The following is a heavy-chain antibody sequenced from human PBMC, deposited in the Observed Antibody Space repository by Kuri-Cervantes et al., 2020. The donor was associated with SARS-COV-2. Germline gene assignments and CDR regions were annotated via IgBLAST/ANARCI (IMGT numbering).Heavy chain of an antibody. CDR1: GGSISSYY. V-gene: IGHV4-4*07. D-gene: IGHD3-10*01. CDR3: ARVRVGDYYSSGRGVDFYYYMDV. CDR2: VYTSGST. Sequence: GSLRLSCTVSGGSISSYYWSWIRQPAGKGLGWIGRVYTSGSTNYNPSLKSRVTMSVDTSKNQFSLMLSSVTAAATAVYYCARVRVGDYYSSGRGVDFYYYMDVWGKGTTVTVSS. J-gene: IGHJ6*03.